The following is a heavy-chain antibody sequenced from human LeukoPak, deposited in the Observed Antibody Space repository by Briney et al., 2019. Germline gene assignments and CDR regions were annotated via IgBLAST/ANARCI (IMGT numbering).Heavy chain of an antibody. CDR3: ARELRFLGWLITVNWFDP. D-gene: IGHD3-3*01. Sequence: ASVKVSCKASGYTFTGYYMHCVRQAPGQGLEWMGWINPNSGGTNYAQKFQGRVTMTRDTSISTAYMELSRLRSDDTAVYYCARELRFLGWLITVNWFDPWGQGTLVTVSS. J-gene: IGHJ5*02. CDR2: INPNSGGT. V-gene: IGHV1-2*02. CDR1: GYTFTGYY.